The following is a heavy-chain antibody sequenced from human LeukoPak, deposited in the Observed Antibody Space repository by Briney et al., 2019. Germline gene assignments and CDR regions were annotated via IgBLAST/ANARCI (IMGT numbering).Heavy chain of an antibody. CDR2: IDWDDDK. Sequence: SGPTLVNPTQTLTLTCTFSGFSLSTNGMCVSWIRQPPGKALEWLARIDWDDDKYYTTSLKTRLTISKDTSKNQVVLTMTNMDPVDTATYYCARIPLDYYAMDVWGQGTTVIVSS. V-gene: IGHV2-70*11. CDR1: GFSLSTNGMC. CDR3: ARIPLDYYAMDV. J-gene: IGHJ6*02.